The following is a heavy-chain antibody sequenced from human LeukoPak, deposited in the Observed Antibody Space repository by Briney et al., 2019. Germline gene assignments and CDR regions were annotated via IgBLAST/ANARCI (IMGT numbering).Heavy chain of an antibody. CDR2: INHSGST. CDR3: ARSYYDILTGYPFDY. Sequence: PSETLSLTCAVYGGSFSGYYWSWIRQPPGKGLEWIGEINHSGSTNYNPSLMSRVTISVDPPKNQFSLKLGSVTAADTAVYYCARSYYDILTGYPFDYWGQGTLVTVSS. D-gene: IGHD3-9*01. CDR1: GGSFSGYY. V-gene: IGHV4-34*01. J-gene: IGHJ4*02.